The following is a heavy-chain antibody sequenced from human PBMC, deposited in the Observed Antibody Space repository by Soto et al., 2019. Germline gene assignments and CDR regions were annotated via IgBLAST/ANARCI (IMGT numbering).Heavy chain of an antibody. CDR2: IIPIFGTA. CDR1: GGTFSSYA. J-gene: IGHJ4*02. V-gene: IGHV1-69*01. D-gene: IGHD3-10*02. CDR3: AGVDYYVWSSKYPDFDY. Sequence: VKVSCKASGGTFSSYAISWVRQAPGQGLEWMGGIIPIFGTANYAQKFQGRVTITADESTSTAYMELSSLRSEDTAVYYCAGVDYYVWSSKYPDFDYWGQGTLVTVSS.